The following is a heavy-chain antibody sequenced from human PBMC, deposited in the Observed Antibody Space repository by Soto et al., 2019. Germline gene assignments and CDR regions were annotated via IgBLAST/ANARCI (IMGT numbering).Heavy chain of an antibody. Sequence: PGESLKISCKGTGYRFASFWVGWVRQMPGKGLEWMGIIYPGDSDTRYSPSFQGQVTISADKSISTAYLQWSSLKASDTAMYYCARLGTTIFGVVIKDAFDIWGQGTMVTVSS. CDR1: GYRFASFW. CDR2: IYPGDSDT. CDR3: ARLGTTIFGVVIKDAFDI. J-gene: IGHJ3*02. D-gene: IGHD3-3*01. V-gene: IGHV5-51*01.